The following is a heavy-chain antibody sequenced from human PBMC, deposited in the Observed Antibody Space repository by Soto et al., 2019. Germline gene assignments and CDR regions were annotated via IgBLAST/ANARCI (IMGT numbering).Heavy chain of an antibody. J-gene: IGHJ6*02. D-gene: IGHD3-16*01. V-gene: IGHV3-30*14. CDR2: ISYDGSNK. Sequence: PGGSLRLSCAASGFTFSGYALHWVRLAPGKGLERLALISYDGSNKYYADSVKGRFTISRDNSKNTMYLQMDSLRADDTAVFYCAKGSGGYSYYGVDVWGQGTTVTVSS. CDR1: GFTFSGYA. CDR3: AKGSGGYSYYGVDV.